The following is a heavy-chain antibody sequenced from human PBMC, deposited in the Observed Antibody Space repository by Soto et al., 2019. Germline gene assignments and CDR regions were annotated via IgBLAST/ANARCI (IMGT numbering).Heavy chain of an antibody. CDR1: GFILSTNY. D-gene: IGHD3-10*01. CDR2: IYSDGRT. CDR3: TRDSSYYGAGRGVLDY. V-gene: IGHV3-66*01. J-gene: IGHJ4*02. Sequence: EVQLVESGGGLVQPGGSLRLSCAVSGFILSTNYMSWVRQAPGKGLEWVSVIYSDGRTDYADSVQGRFTVSRDTSKNTLYLQMNILRAEDTAVYYCTRDSSYYGAGRGVLDYWGQGTLVTVSS.